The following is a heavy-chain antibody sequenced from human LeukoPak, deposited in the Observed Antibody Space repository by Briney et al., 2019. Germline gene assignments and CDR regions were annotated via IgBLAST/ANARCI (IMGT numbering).Heavy chain of an antibody. J-gene: IGHJ4*02. CDR3: AREGQYYDSRGFLDY. CDR2: INPDSGGT. CDR1: GYTFTGYY. D-gene: IGHD3-22*01. V-gene: IGHV1-2*02. Sequence: ASVTVSCKASGYTFTGYYIHWVRQAPGQGLEWMGWINPDSGGTKYAQKFQGRVTMTRDTSISTAYMELSRLTSDDTAVYYCAREGQYYDSRGFLDYWGQGTLVTVSS.